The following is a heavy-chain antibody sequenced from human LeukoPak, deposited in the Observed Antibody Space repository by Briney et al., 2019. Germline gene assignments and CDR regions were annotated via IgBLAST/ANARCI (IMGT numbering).Heavy chain of an antibody. CDR2: ISSSSSTI. D-gene: IGHD3-10*01. CDR1: GFTFSSYS. CDR3: AKEGDYYGSGAIDY. V-gene: IGHV3-48*01. Sequence: PGGSLRLSCAASGFTFSSYSMNWVRQAPGKGLEWVSYISSSSSTIYYADSVKGRFTISRDNAKNSLYLQMNSLRAEDPAVYYLAKEGDYYGSGAIDYGAREPWSPSPQ. J-gene: IGHJ4*02.